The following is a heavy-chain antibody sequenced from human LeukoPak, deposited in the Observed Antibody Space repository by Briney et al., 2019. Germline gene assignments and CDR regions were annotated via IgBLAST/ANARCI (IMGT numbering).Heavy chain of an antibody. CDR2: IAYDVHNK. D-gene: IGHD3-22*01. CDR3: ARAPDSSGYYAPLDH. Sequence: GGSLTLSCAPSGLPFSNHAMHWVRQAPGKALEWVTVIAYDVHNKYYADSVKGRFTISRDNSKNTLYLQMNSLRTEDTAVFYCARAPDSSGYYAPLDHWGQGTLVTVSS. V-gene: IGHV3-30*01. CDR1: GLPFSNHA. J-gene: IGHJ4*02.